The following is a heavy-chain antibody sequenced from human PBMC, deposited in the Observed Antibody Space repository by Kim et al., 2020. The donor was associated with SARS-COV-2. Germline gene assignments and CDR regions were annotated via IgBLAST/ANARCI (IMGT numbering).Heavy chain of an antibody. V-gene: IGHV4-31*03. D-gene: IGHD3-10*01. CDR3: ARRRFGEFFDY. J-gene: IGHJ4*02. Sequence: SETLSLTCTVSGGSISSGGYYWSWIRQHPGKGLEWIGYIYYSGSTYYNPSLKSRVTISVDTSKNQFSLKLSSVTAADTAVYYCARRRFGEFFDYWGQGTLVTVSS. CDR1: GGSISSGGYY. CDR2: IYYSGST.